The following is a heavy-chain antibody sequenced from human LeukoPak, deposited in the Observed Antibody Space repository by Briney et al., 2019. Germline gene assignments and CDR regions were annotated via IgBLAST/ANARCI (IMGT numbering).Heavy chain of an antibody. V-gene: IGHV1-24*01. CDR2: FDPEDGET. J-gene: IGHJ3*02. Sequence: ASVKVSCKVSGYTLTELSMHWVRQAPGKGLEWMGGFDPEDGETIYAQTFQGRVTMTEDTSTDTAYMELSSLRSEDTAVYYCATDPWGVGAHSAFDIWGQGTMVTVSS. CDR3: ATDPWGVGAHSAFDI. CDR1: GYTLTELS. D-gene: IGHD1-26*01.